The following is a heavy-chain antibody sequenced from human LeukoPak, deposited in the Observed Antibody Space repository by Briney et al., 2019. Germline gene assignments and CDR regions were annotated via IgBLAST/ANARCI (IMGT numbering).Heavy chain of an antibody. J-gene: IGHJ3*02. CDR1: GGSISSGSYY. D-gene: IGHD3-22*01. V-gene: IGHV4-61*02. CDR3: ARVSYYYDSSGRGAFDI. CDR2: IYTSGST. Sequence: PSETLSLTCTVSGGSISSGSYYWSWIRQPAGKGLEWIGRIYTSGSTNYNPSLKSRVTISVDTSKNQLSLKLSSVTAADTAVYYCARVSYYYDSSGRGAFDIWGQGTMVTVSS.